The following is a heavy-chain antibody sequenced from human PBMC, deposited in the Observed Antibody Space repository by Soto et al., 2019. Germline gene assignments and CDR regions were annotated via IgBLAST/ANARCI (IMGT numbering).Heavy chain of an antibody. CDR1: GVFIRGSDYY. V-gene: IGHV4-39*01. CDR3: TDMRRPWLQSD. D-gene: IGHD5-12*01. CDR2: SYYSGTS. J-gene: IGHJ4*02. Sequence: PAGTLSLTCSVSGVFIRGSDYYWVWIRQPPGKGREWIGNSYYSGTSYSYSSLKGRVTISVDTSKTQFSMRLSSVCAEDTAVYYCTDMRRPWLQSDGGQGLLVTV.